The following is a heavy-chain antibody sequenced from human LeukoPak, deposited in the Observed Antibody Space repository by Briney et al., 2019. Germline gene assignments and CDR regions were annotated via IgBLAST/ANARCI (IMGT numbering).Heavy chain of an antibody. J-gene: IGHJ4*02. V-gene: IGHV4-34*01. D-gene: IGHD3-22*01. CDR1: GGSFSSYY. CDR3: ASFYDSSGYYSNALLDY. CDR2: INHSGST. Sequence: SETLSLTCAVYGGSFSSYYWSWIRQPPGKGLEWIGEINHSGSTNYNPSLKSRVTISVDTSKNQFSLKLSSVTAADTAVYYCASFYDSSGYYSNALLDYWGQGTLVTVSS.